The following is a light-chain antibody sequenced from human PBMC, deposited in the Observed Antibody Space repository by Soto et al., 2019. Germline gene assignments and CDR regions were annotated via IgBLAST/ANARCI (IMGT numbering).Light chain of an antibody. V-gene: IGKV1-5*03. CDR1: QTISSW. CDR3: QHYGSSPWT. CDR2: KAS. J-gene: IGKJ1*01. Sequence: DIQMTQSPSTLSGSVGDRVTITCRASQTISSWLAWYQQKPGKAPKLLIYKASTLKSGVPSRFSGSGSGTEFTLTISSLQPDDFAVYFCQHYGSSPWTFGQGTKV.